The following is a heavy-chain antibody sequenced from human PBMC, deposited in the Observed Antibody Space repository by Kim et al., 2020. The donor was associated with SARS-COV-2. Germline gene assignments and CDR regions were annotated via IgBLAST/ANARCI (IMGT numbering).Heavy chain of an antibody. V-gene: IGHV4-59*01. J-gene: IGHJ4*02. Sequence: SETLSLTCTVSGGSISSYYWSWIRQPPGKGLEWIGYIYYSGSTNYNPSLKSRVTISVDTSKNQFSLKLSSVTAADTAVYYCARDSSSGSPDYWGQGTLVTVSS. D-gene: IGHD6-19*01. CDR2: IYYSGST. CDR3: ARDSSSGSPDY. CDR1: GGSISSYY.